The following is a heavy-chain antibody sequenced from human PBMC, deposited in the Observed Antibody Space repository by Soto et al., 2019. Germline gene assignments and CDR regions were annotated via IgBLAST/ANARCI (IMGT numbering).Heavy chain of an antibody. Sequence: GGSLRLSCAASGFTFISYSMNWVLQAPGKGLEWVSSISSSSSYIYYADSVKGRFTISRDNAKNSLYLQMNSLRAEDTAVYYCARDPDILTGYPVNYFDYWGQGTLVTVSS. CDR2: ISSSSSYI. V-gene: IGHV3-21*01. CDR3: ARDPDILTGYPVNYFDY. CDR1: GFTFISYS. J-gene: IGHJ4*02. D-gene: IGHD3-9*01.